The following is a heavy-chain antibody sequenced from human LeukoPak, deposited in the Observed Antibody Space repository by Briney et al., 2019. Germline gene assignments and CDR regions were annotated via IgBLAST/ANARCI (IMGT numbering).Heavy chain of an antibody. CDR2: IYYSGST. V-gene: IGHV4-59*01. CDR3: ARARCSSTSCLHDAFDI. J-gene: IGHJ3*02. CDR1: GGSISSYY. D-gene: IGHD2-2*01. Sequence: PSETLSLTCTVSGGSISSYYWRWVRQPPGKGREWVGYIYYSGSTNYNPSLTSRVTLSVATSNNQFSLKLTSLTAADTAVYYCARARCSSTSCLHDAFDIWGQGTMVTVSS.